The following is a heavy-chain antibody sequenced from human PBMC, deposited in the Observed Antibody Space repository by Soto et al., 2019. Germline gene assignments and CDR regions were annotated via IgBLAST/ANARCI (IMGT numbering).Heavy chain of an antibody. Sequence: EKKLVESGGGLVKPGGSLRLSCEASGFTFNNFAMNWVRQAPGKGLEWVSSISSSETYIYYADSVRGRFTISRDNAKNSLYLQMSSLRAEDTAVYYCARDTRTGFCSGVSCYYYGMDVWGQGTTVTVSS. J-gene: IGHJ6*02. CDR1: GFTFNNFA. CDR3: ARDTRTGFCSGVSCYYYGMDV. CDR2: ISSSETYI. D-gene: IGHD2-15*01. V-gene: IGHV3-21*01.